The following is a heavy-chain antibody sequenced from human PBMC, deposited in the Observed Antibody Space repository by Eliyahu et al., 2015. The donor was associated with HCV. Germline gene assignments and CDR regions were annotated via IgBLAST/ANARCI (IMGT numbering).Heavy chain of an antibody. CDR3: ARAGEAARLFDY. CDR1: GGSISSSNW. D-gene: IGHD6-6*01. CDR2: IHPRWGT. Sequence: QVQLQESGPGLVKPSGTLSLTCAVSGGSISSSNWWSWVRQPPGKGAGVVGGIHPRWGTNHHPSLKSRVTISVDKSKNQFSLKLSSVTAADTAVYYCARAGEAARLFDYWGQGTLVTVSS. J-gene: IGHJ4*02. V-gene: IGHV4-4*02.